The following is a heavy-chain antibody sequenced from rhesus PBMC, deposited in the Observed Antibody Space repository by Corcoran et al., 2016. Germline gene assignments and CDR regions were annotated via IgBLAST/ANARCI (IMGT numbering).Heavy chain of an antibody. J-gene: IGHJ4*01. V-gene: IGHV4S11*01. CDR1: GGSISSSY. Sequence: QVQLQESGPGLVKPSETLSLTCAVSGGSISSSYWSWIRQAPGKGLEWIGRITSSGSTDYNPSRKSRVTLSVDTSKNQFSLKLSSVPAADTAVYSCARHAFIWTGYYDYWGQGVLVTVSS. D-gene: IGHD3-3*01. CDR3: ARHAFIWTGYYDY. CDR2: ITSSGST.